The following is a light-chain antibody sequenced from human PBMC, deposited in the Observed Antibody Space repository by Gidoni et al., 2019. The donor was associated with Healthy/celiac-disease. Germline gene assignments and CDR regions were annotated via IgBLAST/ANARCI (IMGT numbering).Light chain of an antibody. J-gene: IGLJ2*01. CDR2: EVS. CDR3: SSYADSNNLVV. V-gene: IGLV2-8*01. Sequence: QSALPQLPSASGSPGPSVTISCPGTSSAVGGYNYVSCYQQHPGKAPKLRIYEVSKRPTGVPDRFSGYKSGNTASLTVSGLQAEDEADYYSSSYADSNNLVVFGGGTKLTVL. CDR1: SSAVGGYNY.